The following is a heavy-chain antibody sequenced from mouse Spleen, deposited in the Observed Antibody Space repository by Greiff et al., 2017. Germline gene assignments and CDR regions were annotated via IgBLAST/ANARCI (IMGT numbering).Heavy chain of an antibody. J-gene: IGHJ2*01. Sequence: QVQLQQPGAELVKPGASVKLSCKASGYTFTSYWMQWVKQRPGQGLEWIGEIDPSDSYTNYNQKFKGKATLTVDTSSSTAYMQLSSLTSEDAAVYYCATSTDTDFDYWGQGTTLTVSS. V-gene: IGHV1-50*01. CDR2: IDPSDSYT. CDR1: GYTFTSYW. D-gene: IGHD4-1*02. CDR3: ATSTDTDFDY.